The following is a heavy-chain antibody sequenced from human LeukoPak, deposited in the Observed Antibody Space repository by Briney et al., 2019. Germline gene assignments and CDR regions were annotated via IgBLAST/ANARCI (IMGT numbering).Heavy chain of an antibody. D-gene: IGHD4-17*01. CDR1: GFTFSSYA. Sequence: GGSLRLSCAASGFTFSSYAMSWVRQAPGKGLEWVSAISGSGGSTYYADSVKGRFTISRDNSKNTLYLQMNSLRAEDTAVYYCAEGADYGDSPEIIYYYYYGMDVWGQGTTVTVSS. V-gene: IGHV3-23*01. CDR3: AEGADYGDSPEIIYYYYYGMDV. J-gene: IGHJ6*02. CDR2: ISGSGGST.